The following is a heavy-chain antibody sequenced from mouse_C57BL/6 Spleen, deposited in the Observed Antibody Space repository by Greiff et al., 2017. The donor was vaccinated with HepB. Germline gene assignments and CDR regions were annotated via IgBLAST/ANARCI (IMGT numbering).Heavy chain of an antibody. CDR1: GYTFTSYN. Sequence: LQESGAELVRPGASVKMSCKASGYTFTSYNMHWVKQTPRQGLEWIGAIYPGNGDTSYNQKFKGKATLTVDKSSSTAYMQLSSLTSENSAVYFSARERARYYAMDYWGQGTSVTVSS. D-gene: IGHD3-1*01. V-gene: IGHV1-12*01. CDR2: IYPGNGDT. J-gene: IGHJ4*01. CDR3: ARERARYYAMDY.